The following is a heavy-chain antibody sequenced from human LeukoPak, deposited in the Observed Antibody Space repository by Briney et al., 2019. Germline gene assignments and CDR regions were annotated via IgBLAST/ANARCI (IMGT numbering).Heavy chain of an antibody. CDR1: GGSISSSDW. D-gene: IGHD2-2*01. J-gene: IGHJ4*02. CDR3: ARDPHCSSTNCPFDF. CDR2: IWRSDHT. Sequence: SETLSLTCAVSGGSISSSDWWSWVRQPPGRGLEWIGYIWRSDHTNYNPSLKSRVTMSLDNSKNQFSLKLSSVTAADTAVYYCARDPHCSSTNCPFDFWGQGTLVIVSS. V-gene: IGHV4-4*02.